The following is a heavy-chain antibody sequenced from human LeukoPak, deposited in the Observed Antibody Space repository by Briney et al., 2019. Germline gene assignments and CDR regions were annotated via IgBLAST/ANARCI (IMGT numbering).Heavy chain of an antibody. J-gene: IGHJ4*02. CDR3: ARHGLYYYDSSGTTY. D-gene: IGHD3-22*01. CDR2: IYYSGST. V-gene: IGHV4-39*01. Sequence: PSETLSLTCTVSGGSISSSSYYWGWIPQPPGKGLEWIGSIYYSGSTYYNPSLKSRVTISVDTSKNQFSLKLSSVTAADTAVYYCARHGLYYYDSSGTTYWGQGTLVTVSS. CDR1: GGSISSSSYY.